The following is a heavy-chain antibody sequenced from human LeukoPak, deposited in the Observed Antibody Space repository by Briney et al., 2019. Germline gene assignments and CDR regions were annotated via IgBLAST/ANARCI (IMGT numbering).Heavy chain of an antibody. CDR3: AKFIHTDYYGSGSYSVLDY. CDR2: IFPSGGEI. D-gene: IGHD3-10*01. J-gene: IGHJ4*02. Sequence: GGSLRLSCAASGFTFSTFAMIWVRQPPGKGLEWVSSIFPSGGEIHYADSVRGRFTISRDNSKSTLSLQMNGLRAEDTAIYYCAKFIHTDYYGSGSYSVLDYWGQGTLVTVSS. V-gene: IGHV3-23*01. CDR1: GFTFSTFA.